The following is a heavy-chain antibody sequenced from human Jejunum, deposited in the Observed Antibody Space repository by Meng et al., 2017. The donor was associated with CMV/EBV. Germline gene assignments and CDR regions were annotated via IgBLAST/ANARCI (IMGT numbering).Heavy chain of an antibody. J-gene: IGHJ5*02. Sequence: SGVRLSYSGVTWVRQAPGKGLEWVAASGGSGDSIYNADSVKGRFTVSRDKSKNTVSLQMNSLRPEDTAVYYCVKLSGYQTTRNWFDLWGQGTLVTVSS. D-gene: IGHD5-12*01. CDR2: SGGSGDSI. CDR1: GVRLSYSG. V-gene: IGHV3-23*01. CDR3: VKLSGYQTTRNWFDL.